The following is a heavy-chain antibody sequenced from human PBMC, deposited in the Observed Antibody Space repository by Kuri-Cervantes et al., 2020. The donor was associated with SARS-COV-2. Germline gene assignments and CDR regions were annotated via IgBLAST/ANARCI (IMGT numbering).Heavy chain of an antibody. V-gene: IGHV1-3*01. CDR1: GYTFTSYA. Sequence: ASVKVSCKASGYTFTSYAMHWVRQAPGQRLEWMGWSNAGNGNTKYSQEFQGRVTMTGDTSRDTAYMEVRGLRSIDTAVYYCATRRNWNGYSYIDYWGQGALVTVSS. D-gene: IGHD5-24*01. J-gene: IGHJ4*02. CDR2: SNAGNGNT. CDR3: ATRRNWNGYSYIDY.